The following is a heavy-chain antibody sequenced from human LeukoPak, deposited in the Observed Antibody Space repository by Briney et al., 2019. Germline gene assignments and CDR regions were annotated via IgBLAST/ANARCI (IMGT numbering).Heavy chain of an antibody. CDR1: GFTFSSYG. D-gene: IGHD6-6*01. Sequence: QPGGSLRLSCVASGFTFSSYGMHWVRQAPGKGLEWVAFIRYDGSNKYYADSVKGRFTISRDNSKNTLYLQMNSLRAEDTAVYYCARSRYSSSSVDYWGQGTLVTVSS. CDR2: IRYDGSNK. CDR3: ARSRYSSSSVDY. J-gene: IGHJ4*02. V-gene: IGHV3-30*02.